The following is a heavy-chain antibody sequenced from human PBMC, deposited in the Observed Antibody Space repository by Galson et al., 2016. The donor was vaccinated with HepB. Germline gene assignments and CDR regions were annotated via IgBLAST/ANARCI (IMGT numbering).Heavy chain of an antibody. Sequence: SVKVSCKASGYTFTGYYMHWVRQAPGQGLEWMGWINPNTGDTNYGQKFQGWVTMTRDTSINTAYMELSRLKSDATAVYYCAREGGYSSSSGYFYYGMDVWGPGTTV. V-gene: IGHV1-2*04. CDR3: AREGGYSSSSGYFYYGMDV. J-gene: IGHJ6*02. D-gene: IGHD6-13*01. CDR2: INPNTGDT. CDR1: GYTFTGYY.